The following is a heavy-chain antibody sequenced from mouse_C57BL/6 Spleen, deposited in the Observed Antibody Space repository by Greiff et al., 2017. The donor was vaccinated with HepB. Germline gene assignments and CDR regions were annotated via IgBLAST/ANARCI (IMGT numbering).Heavy chain of an antibody. CDR3: ARERNYDYDVDAMDY. J-gene: IGHJ4*01. CDR1: GFTFSSYA. D-gene: IGHD2-4*01. CDR2: ISDGGSYT. Sequence: EVKLMESGGGLVKPGGSLKLSCAASGFTFSSYAMSWVRQTPEKRLEWVATISDGGSYTYYPDNVKGRFTISRDNAKNNLYLQMSHLKSEDTAMYYCARERNYDYDVDAMDYWGQGTSVTVSS. V-gene: IGHV5-4*01.